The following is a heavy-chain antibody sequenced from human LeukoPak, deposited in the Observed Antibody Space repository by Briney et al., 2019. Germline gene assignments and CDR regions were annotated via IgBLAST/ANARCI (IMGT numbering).Heavy chain of an antibody. CDR2: MQSTGNS. CDR1: GDSISTYH. CDR3: ARDKQHSYGRYFDH. Sequence: SETVSLTCSVSGDSISTYHWNWIRKPPGKGLEWIGYMQSTGNSKYNPSLRSRVNMFVDTSKSQAALILSSVTAADTAVYYCARDKQHSYGRYFDHWGQGTLVTASS. V-gene: IGHV4-59*01. J-gene: IGHJ4*02. D-gene: IGHD3-16*01.